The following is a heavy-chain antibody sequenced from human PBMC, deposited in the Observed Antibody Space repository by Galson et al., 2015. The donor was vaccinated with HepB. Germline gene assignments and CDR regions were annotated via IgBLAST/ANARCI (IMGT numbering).Heavy chain of an antibody. D-gene: IGHD3-3*01. CDR3: ARGPKKYYDFWSGSLAAFDI. J-gene: IGHJ3*02. CDR1: GFTFSSYG. CDR2: IWYDGSNK. V-gene: IGHV3-33*01. Sequence: SLRLSCAASGFTFSSYGMHWVRQAPGKGLEWVAVIWYDGSNKYYADSVKGRFTISRDNSKNTLYLQMNSLRAEDTAVYYCARGPKKYYDFWSGSLAAFDIWGQGTMVTVSS.